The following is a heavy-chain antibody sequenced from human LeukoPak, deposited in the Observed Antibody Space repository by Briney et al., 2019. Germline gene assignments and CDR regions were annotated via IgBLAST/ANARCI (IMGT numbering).Heavy chain of an antibody. CDR3: ARGWELDYMDV. CDR2: MNPNSGNT. Sequence: GASVKVSCKASGYTFSSYDINWARQASGQGLEWMGWMNPNSGNTGYARKFQGRVTMTRDTSISTAYMELSRLRSDDTAVYYCARGWELDYMDVWGKGTTVTISS. V-gene: IGHV1-8*02. CDR1: GYTFSSYD. J-gene: IGHJ6*03. D-gene: IGHD1-26*01.